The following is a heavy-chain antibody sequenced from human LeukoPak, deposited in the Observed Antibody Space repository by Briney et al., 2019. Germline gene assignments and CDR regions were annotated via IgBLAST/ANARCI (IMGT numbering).Heavy chain of an antibody. J-gene: IGHJ4*02. V-gene: IGHV5-51*01. D-gene: IGHD6-13*01. CDR3: ARQKGSSWTNVRDY. CDR2: IYPADSDT. Sequence: GESLKISCKGSGCSFTSYWIGWVRQMPGKGLEWMGIIYPADSDTRYSPSFQGQVTISADKSINTAYLQWNGLKASDTAMYYCARQKGSSWTNVRDYWGRGTLVTVSS. CDR1: GCSFTSYW.